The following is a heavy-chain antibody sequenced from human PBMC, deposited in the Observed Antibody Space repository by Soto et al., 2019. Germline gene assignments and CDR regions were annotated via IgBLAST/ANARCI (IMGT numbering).Heavy chain of an antibody. D-gene: IGHD1-1*01. V-gene: IGHV4-59*08. CDR3: ARHSNEYRKSLDY. Sequence: SETLSLTCTVSGGSVSGYYWSWIRQPPGKGLEWIAYIRYTGSSNSNPSLESRVTMSVDTSKNQFSLKLSSVTAADTAVYYCARHSNEYRKSLDYWGKGTLVTVSS. J-gene: IGHJ4*02. CDR1: GGSVSGYY. CDR2: IRYTGSS.